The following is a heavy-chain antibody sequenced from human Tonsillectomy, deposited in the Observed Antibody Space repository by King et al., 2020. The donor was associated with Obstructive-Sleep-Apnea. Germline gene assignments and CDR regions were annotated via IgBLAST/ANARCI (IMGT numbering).Heavy chain of an antibody. CDR3: ARAPDYSGYDGSFDY. CDR2: ISSSSSYI. V-gene: IGHV3-21*01. Sequence: VQLVESGGGLVKPGGSLRLSCAASGFTFSSYSMNWVRQAPGKGLEWVSSISSSSSYIYYADSVKGGFTISRDNAKNSLYLQMNSLGAEDTAVYYCARAPDYSGYDGSFDYWGQGTLVTVSS. D-gene: IGHD5-12*01. CDR1: GFTFSSYS. J-gene: IGHJ4*02.